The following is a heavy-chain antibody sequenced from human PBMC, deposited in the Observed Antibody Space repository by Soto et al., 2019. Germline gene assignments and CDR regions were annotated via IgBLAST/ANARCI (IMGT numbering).Heavy chain of an antibody. CDR2: ISSSGSTI. Sequence: GGSLRLSCAASGFTFSDYYMSWIRQAPGKGLEWVSYISSSGSTIYYADSVKGRFTISRDNAKNSLYLQMNSLRAEDTAVYYCARGVTEPYYYYMDVWGKGTTVTVSS. V-gene: IGHV3-11*01. CDR3: ARGVTEPYYYYMDV. J-gene: IGHJ6*03. D-gene: IGHD2-21*02. CDR1: GFTFSDYY.